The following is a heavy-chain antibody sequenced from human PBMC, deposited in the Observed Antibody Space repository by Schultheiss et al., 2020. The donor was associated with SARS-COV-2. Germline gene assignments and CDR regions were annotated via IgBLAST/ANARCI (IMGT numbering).Heavy chain of an antibody. CDR2: ISYDGSNK. J-gene: IGHJ1*01. CDR3: AKDISKYEYFQH. Sequence: GGSLRLSCAASGFTFSDYYMSWIRQAPGKGLEWVAVISYDGSNKYYADSVKGRFTISRDNSKNTLYLQMNSLRAEDTAVYYCAKDISKYEYFQHWGQGTLVTVSS. D-gene: IGHD2-2*01. CDR1: GFTFSDYY. V-gene: IGHV3-30*18.